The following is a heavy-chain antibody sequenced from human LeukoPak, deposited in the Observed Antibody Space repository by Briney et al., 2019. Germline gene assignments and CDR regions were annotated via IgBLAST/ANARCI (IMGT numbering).Heavy chain of an antibody. CDR2: ISSSSYI. CDR1: GFTFSSYW. CDR3: AGGDFDWLALDY. Sequence: GGSLRLSCAASGFTFSSYWMHWVRQAPGKGLEWVSSISSSSYIYYADSVKGRFTISRDNAKNSLYLQMNSLRAEDTAVYYCAGGDFDWLALDYWGQGTLVTVSS. V-gene: IGHV3-21*01. J-gene: IGHJ4*02. D-gene: IGHD3-9*01.